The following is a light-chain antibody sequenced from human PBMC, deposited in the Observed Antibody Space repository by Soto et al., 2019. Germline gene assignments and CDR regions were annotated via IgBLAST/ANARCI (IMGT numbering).Light chain of an antibody. J-gene: IGLJ3*02. CDR1: SGHSSYA. CDR3: QTWGTGPWV. CDR2: LNSDGSH. Sequence: QSVLTQSPSACASLAASVKLTCNLSSGHSSYAIAWHQQKPEKGPRYLMKLNSDGSHSKGDGIPDRFSGSSSGAERYLTISSLQSEDEADYYCQTWGTGPWVFGGGTKVTVL. V-gene: IGLV4-69*01.